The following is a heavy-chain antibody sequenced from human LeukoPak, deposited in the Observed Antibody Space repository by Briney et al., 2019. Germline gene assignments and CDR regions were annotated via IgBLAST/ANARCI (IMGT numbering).Heavy chain of an antibody. J-gene: IGHJ4*02. CDR1: GYTFTGYY. D-gene: IGHD3-22*01. CDR3: ARDPEYYYDSSGYGY. CDR2: INPNSGGT. Sequence: GASVKVSCKASGYTFTGYYMHWVRQAPGQGLEWMGWINPNSGGTNYAQKFQGRVTMTRDTSISTAYMELSRPRSDDTAVYYCARDPEYYYDSSGYGYGGQGTLVTVSS. V-gene: IGHV1-2*02.